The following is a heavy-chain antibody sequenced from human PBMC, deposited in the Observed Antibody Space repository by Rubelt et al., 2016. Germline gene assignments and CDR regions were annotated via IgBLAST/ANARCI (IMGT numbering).Heavy chain of an antibody. J-gene: IGHJ4*02. CDR2: ISYGGDT. V-gene: IGHV4-39*07. CDR1: GDSISSSTYY. Sequence: QLQLQESGPGLVKPSETLSLTCAVSGDSISSSTYYWGWIRQPPGKGLEWIGSISYGGDTYYHPSLKSRVTISVVTSKNQFSLKLNSVTAADTAMYYCAAAFDYWGQGTPVTVSS. D-gene: IGHD6-25*01. CDR3: AAAFDY.